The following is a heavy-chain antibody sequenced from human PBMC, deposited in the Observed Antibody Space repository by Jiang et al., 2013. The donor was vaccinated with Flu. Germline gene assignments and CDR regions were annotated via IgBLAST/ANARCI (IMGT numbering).Heavy chain of an antibody. J-gene: IGHJ3*02. CDR1: GYSFTTYW. D-gene: IGHD2-21*02. CDR2: IYPGDSDT. V-gene: IGHV5-51*01. CDR3: ARGVGHIVVVTAILGAFDI. Sequence: GAEVKKPGESLKISCKGSGYSFTTYWIGWVRQMPGKGLEWMGIIYPGDSDTRYSPSFQGQVTISADKSISTAYLQWSSLKASDTAMYYCARGVGHIVVVTAILGAFDIWGQGTMVTVSS.